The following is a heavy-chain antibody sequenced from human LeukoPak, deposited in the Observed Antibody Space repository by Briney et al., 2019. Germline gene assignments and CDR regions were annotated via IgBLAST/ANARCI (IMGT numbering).Heavy chain of an antibody. D-gene: IGHD3-3*01. CDR1: GGSISTSTYY. J-gene: IGHJ5*02. CDR2: FYYSGST. CDR3: ASTLRFLEWSPFDP. V-gene: IGHV4-39*01. Sequence: NPSETLSLTRTLSGGSISTSTYYWGWIRQPPGKGLEWIGSFYYSGSTYYNPSLKSRVTVSADTSKNQFSLKLSSVTAADTAVYYCASTLRFLEWSPFDPWGQGTLVTVSS.